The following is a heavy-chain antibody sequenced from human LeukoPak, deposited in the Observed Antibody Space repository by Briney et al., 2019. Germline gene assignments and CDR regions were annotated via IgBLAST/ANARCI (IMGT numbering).Heavy chain of an antibody. D-gene: IGHD3-10*01. J-gene: IGHJ4*02. V-gene: IGHV3-13*01. CDR3: ARGSGPGVTTIDS. CDR2: FHTDGGT. CDR1: GFTFSNYD. Sequence: PGGSLRLSCAASGFTFSNYDTHWVRQAPGKGLEWVSAFHTDGGTYYLGSVKGRFTISREDAKNSLYLQMNTLRAGDTAVYYCARGSGPGVTTIDSWGQGTLVIVSS.